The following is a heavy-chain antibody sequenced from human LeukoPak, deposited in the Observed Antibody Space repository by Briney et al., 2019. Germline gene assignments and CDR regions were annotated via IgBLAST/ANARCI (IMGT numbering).Heavy chain of an antibody. D-gene: IGHD3-9*01. V-gene: IGHV3-23*01. CDR1: GFTFSSYG. J-gene: IGHJ4*02. CDR2: ISGSGGST. Sequence: TGGSLRLSCAASGFTFSSYGMSWVRQAPGKGLEWVSAISGSGGSTYYADSVKGRFTISRDNSKNTLYLQMNSLRAEDTAVYYCAKLGGFLTGYFFLVWGQGTLVTVSS. CDR3: AKLGGFLTGYFFLV.